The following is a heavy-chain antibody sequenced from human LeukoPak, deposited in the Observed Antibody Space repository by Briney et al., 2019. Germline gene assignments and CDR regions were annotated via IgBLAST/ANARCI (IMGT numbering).Heavy chain of an antibody. CDR3: AKDKGYSSGWPFDY. D-gene: IGHD6-19*01. J-gene: IGHJ4*02. V-gene: IGHV3-23*01. CDR1: GFTFSSYA. CDR2: ISGSGGST. Sequence: PGGSLRLSCAASGFTFSSYAMSWVRQAPGRGLEWVSAISGSGGSTYYADSAKGRFTISRDNSKNTLYLQMNSLRAEDTAVYSCAKDKGYSSGWPFDYWGQGTLVTVSS.